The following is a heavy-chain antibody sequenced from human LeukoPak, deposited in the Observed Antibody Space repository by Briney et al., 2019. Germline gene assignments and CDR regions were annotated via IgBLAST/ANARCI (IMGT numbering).Heavy chain of an antibody. V-gene: IGHV3-30*18. D-gene: IGHD3-10*01. CDR2: ISYDGSTK. J-gene: IGHJ4*02. CDR1: GFTFSNYG. CDR3: AKEGDFRYYYGSGSYLDY. Sequence: PGRSLRLSCAASGFTFSNYGIHWVRQAPGKGLEWVAVISYDGSTKYYSDSVKGRFTVSRDNSKNTLYLQMNSLRAEDTAVYYCAKEGDFRYYYGSGSYLDYWGQGTLVTVSS.